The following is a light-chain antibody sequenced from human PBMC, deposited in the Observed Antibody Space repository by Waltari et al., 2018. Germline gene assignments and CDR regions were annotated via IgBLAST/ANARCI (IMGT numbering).Light chain of an antibody. CDR2: RNN. CDR3: AAWDDSLSGWV. J-gene: IGLJ3*02. Sequence: QSVLTQPPSVSGTPGQRVTLFCSGSSSNIGSNYVHWYQHLPGTAPKLPIYRNNQRPSGVPDRFSGSKSGTSASLAISGLRSEDEADYYCAAWDDSLSGWVFGGGPKLTVL. CDR1: SSNIGSNY. V-gene: IGLV1-47*01.